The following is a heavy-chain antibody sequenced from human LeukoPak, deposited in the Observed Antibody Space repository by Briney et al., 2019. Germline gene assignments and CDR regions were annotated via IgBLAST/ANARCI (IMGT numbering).Heavy chain of an antibody. V-gene: IGHV3-48*01. Sequence: SGGSLRLSCAASGFTFTYYHMHWVRQAPGKGLEWVSYINSRSTTLYYADSVKGRFTISRDNAMNSLYLEINSLRAEDTAVYYCARGTYSSGWLEFSDFDFWGQGILVTVSS. CDR2: INSRSTTL. J-gene: IGHJ4*02. CDR3: ARGTYSSGWLEFSDFDF. CDR1: GFTFTYYH. D-gene: IGHD6-19*01.